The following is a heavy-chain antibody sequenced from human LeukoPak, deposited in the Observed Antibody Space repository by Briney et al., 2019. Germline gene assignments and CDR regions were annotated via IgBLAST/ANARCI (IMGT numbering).Heavy chain of an antibody. V-gene: IGHV4-34*01. J-gene: IGHJ4*02. CDR2: INHSGST. D-gene: IGHD6-19*01. CDR3: ARGGWYGARF. CDR1: GGSFSGYY. Sequence: PSETLSLTCAVYGGSFSGYYWSWIPQPPGKGLEWIGEINHSGSTNYNPSLKSRVTISVDTSKNQFSLKLSSVTAADTAVYYCARGGWYGARFWGQGTLVTVSS.